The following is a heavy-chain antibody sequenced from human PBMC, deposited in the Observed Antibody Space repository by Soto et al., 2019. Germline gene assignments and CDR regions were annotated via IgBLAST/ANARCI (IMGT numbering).Heavy chain of an antibody. CDR2: INHSGST. CDR1: GGSFSGYY. CDR3: ARGHTAMGYAFDI. V-gene: IGHV4-34*01. D-gene: IGHD5-18*01. Sequence: SETLSLTCAVYGGSFSGYYWSWIRQPPGKGLEWIGEINHSGSTNYNPSLKSRVTISVDMSKNQFSLKLSSVTAADTAVYYCARGHTAMGYAFDIWGQGTMVTVSS. J-gene: IGHJ3*02.